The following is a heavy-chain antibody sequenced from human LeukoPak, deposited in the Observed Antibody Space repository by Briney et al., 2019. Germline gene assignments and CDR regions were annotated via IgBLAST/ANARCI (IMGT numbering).Heavy chain of an antibody. D-gene: IGHD4-17*01. CDR1: GGSISNYY. CDR2: TYYSGST. Sequence: PSETLSLTCTVSGGSISNYYWSWIRQPPGKGLEWIGYTYYSGSTNYNPSLKSRVTISVDTSKNQFSLKLSSVTVADTAVYYCARVTTDYGDANYFDLWGRGTLVTVSS. J-gene: IGHJ2*01. V-gene: IGHV4-59*01. CDR3: ARVTTDYGDANYFDL.